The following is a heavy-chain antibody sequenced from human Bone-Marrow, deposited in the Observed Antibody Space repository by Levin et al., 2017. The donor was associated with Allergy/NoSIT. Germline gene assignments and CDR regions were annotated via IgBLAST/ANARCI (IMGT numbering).Heavy chain of an antibody. V-gene: IGHV1-3*01. CDR1: GYTFTSYA. Sequence: ASVKVSCKASGYTFTSYAMHWVRQAPGQRLEWMGWINAGNGNTKYSQKFQGRVTITRDTSASTAYMELSSLRSEDTAVYYCARDHTVSANWFDPWGQGTLVTVSS. D-gene: IGHD4-17*01. CDR3: ARDHTVSANWFDP. J-gene: IGHJ5*02. CDR2: INAGNGNT.